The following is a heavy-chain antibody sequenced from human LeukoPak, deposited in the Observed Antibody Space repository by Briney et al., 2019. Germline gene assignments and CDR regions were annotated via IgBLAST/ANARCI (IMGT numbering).Heavy chain of an antibody. J-gene: IGHJ5*02. Sequence: SETLSLTCTVSGGSISGSYWSWIRQPPGKGLEWVGYIYRSGTTSYNPALKSRVTMAVDTSKNQFSLNLDSVTAADTAVYYCARHTATTYSSSSDWFDPWGQGTLVTVSS. V-gene: IGHV4-4*09. CDR2: IYRSGTT. D-gene: IGHD6-6*01. CDR3: ARHTATTYSSSSDWFDP. CDR1: GGSISGSY.